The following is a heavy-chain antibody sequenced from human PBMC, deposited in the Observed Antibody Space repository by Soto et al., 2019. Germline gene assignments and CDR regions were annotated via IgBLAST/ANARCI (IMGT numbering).Heavy chain of an antibody. CDR2: IYYSGST. D-gene: IGHD1-26*01. J-gene: IGHJ3*02. CDR3: ARDLGKWELLLHDAFDI. CDR1: GVSIKSHY. V-gene: IGHV4-59*11. Sequence: SETLSLTCNVSGVSIKSHYWAWIRQPPGKGLEWIGYIYYSGSTNYNPSLKSRVTISVDTSKNQFSLKLSSVTAADTAVYYCARDLGKWELLLHDAFDIWGQGTMVTVSS.